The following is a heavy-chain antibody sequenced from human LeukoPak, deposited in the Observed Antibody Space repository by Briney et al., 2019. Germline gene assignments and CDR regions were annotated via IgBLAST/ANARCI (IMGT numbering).Heavy chain of an antibody. CDR3: ARGSTGATRFDY. CDR2: INHSGST. J-gene: IGHJ4*02. CDR1: GGSFSGYY. V-gene: IGHV4-34*01. D-gene: IGHD1-26*01. Sequence: PSETLSLTCAVYGGSFSGYYWSWIRQPPGKGLEWIGEINHSGSTNYKPSLKSRVTISVDTSKNQFSLKLSSVTAADTGVYYCARGSTGATRFDYWGQGTLVTVSS.